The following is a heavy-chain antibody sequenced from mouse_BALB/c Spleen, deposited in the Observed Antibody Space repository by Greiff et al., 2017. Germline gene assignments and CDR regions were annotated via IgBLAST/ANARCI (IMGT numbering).Heavy chain of an antibody. CDR2: IDPSDSYT. D-gene: IGHD2-4*01. J-gene: IGHJ2*01. V-gene: IGHV1-69*02. Sequence: QVQLKQPGAELVKPGASVKLSCKASGYTFTSYWMHWVKQRPGQGLEWIGEIDPSDSYTNYNQKFKGKATLTVDKSSSTAYMQLSSLTSEDSAVYYCARRGDDSFDYWGQGTTLTVSS. CDR1: GYTFTSYW. CDR3: ARRGDDSFDY.